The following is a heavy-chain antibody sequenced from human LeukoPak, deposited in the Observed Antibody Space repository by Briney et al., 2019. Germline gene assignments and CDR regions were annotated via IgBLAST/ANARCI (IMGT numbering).Heavy chain of an antibody. V-gene: IGHV4-34*01. CDR3: ARQFEGVVNWFDP. D-gene: IGHD3-3*01. CDR2: INHSGST. CDR1: GGSFSSYY. Sequence: SETLSLTCAVYGGSFSSYYWSWIRQPPGKGLEWIGEINHSGSTNYNPSLKSRVTVSADTSKNQFSLKLSSVTAADTAVYYCARQFEGVVNWFDPWGQGTLVTVSS. J-gene: IGHJ5*02.